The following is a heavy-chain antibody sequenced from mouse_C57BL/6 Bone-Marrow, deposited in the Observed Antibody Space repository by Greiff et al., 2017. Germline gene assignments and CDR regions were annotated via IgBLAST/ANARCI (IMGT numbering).Heavy chain of an antibody. D-gene: IGHD2-2*01. Sequence: VQLQQSGAELVRPGASVKLSCTASGFNIKDDYMHWVKQRPEPGLEWIGWIDPENGDTEYASKFQGKATITADTSSNTAYLQLSSLTSEDTAVYYCTSMVTPFAYWGQGTLVTVSA. CDR1: GFNIKDDY. CDR2: IDPENGDT. V-gene: IGHV14-4*01. CDR3: TSMVTPFAY. J-gene: IGHJ3*01.